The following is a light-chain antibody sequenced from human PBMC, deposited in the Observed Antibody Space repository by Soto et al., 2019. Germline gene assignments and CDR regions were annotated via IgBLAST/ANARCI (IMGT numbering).Light chain of an antibody. Sequence: QSALTQPPSASGSLGQSVTISCTGTSSDVGDYTYVSWYQQHPGKAPKFIIYEVNKRPSGVPDRLSGSKSGNTASLTVSGLQAEDEADYYCSSYAGNNKMVFGGGTKLTVL. CDR1: SSDVGDYTY. J-gene: IGLJ3*02. V-gene: IGLV2-8*01. CDR3: SSYAGNNKMV. CDR2: EVN.